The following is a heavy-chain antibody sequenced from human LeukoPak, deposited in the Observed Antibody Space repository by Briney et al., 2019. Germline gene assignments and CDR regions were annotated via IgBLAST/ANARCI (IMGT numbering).Heavy chain of an antibody. V-gene: IGHV4-30-4*08. CDR3: ARGHYYDSSGTRQAFDI. D-gene: IGHD3-22*01. J-gene: IGHJ3*02. CDR1: GGSISSGDYY. CDR2: IYYSGST. Sequence: SQTLSLTCTVSGGSISSGDYYWSWLRQPPGKGLEWIGYIYYSGSTYYNPSLKSRVTISVDTSKNQFSLKLSSVTAADTAVYYCARGHYYDSSGTRQAFDIWGQGTMVTVSS.